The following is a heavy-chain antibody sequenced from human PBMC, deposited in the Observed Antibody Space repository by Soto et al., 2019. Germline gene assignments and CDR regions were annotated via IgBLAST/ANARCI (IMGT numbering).Heavy chain of an antibody. CDR2: IFSNDEK. Sequence: QVTVKESGPVLVKPTETLTLTCTVSGFSLSNAGLGVSWIRQPPGKALEWLAHIFSNDEKSYSTSLKSRLTISKDTSKSQVVLIMTNLDPVDTDTYYCASAYSTSLYWFDPWGQGTQVTVSS. CDR3: ASAYSTSLYWFDP. V-gene: IGHV2-26*01. D-gene: IGHD6-13*01. J-gene: IGHJ5*02. CDR1: GFSLSNAGLG.